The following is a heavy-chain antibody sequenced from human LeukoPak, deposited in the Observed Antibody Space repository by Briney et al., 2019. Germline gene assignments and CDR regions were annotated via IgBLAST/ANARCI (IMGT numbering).Heavy chain of an antibody. CDR1: GYSFTNYW. CDR3: ARRGEMAALDY. Sequence: GESLKISCKGSGYSFTNYWIGWVRQMPGKGLEWMGVIYPGDSDTRYSPSFQGQVTIPADKSISTAYLQWSSLKASDTAMYYCARRGEMAALDYWGQGTLVTVSS. D-gene: IGHD6-19*01. CDR2: IYPGDSDT. J-gene: IGHJ4*02. V-gene: IGHV5-51*01.